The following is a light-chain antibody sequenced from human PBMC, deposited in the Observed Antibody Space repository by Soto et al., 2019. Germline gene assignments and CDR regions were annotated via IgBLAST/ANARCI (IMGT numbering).Light chain of an antibody. CDR2: EVS. CDR1: SSDVGGYNY. CDR3: SSYTSSSTRV. V-gene: IGLV2-14*01. J-gene: IGLJ1*01. Sequence: QSVLTQPASVSGSHGQSLTISCTGTSSDVGGYNYVSWYQQHPGKATKLMIYEVSNRPSGVSNRFSGSKSGNTASLTISGLQAEDEADYYCSSYTSSSTRVFGTGTKVTVL.